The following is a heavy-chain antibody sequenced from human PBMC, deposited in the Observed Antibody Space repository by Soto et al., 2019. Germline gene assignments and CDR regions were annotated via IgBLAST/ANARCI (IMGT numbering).Heavy chain of an antibody. V-gene: IGHV4-59*01. D-gene: IGHD4-4*01. Sequence: QVQLQESGPGLVKPSETLSLTCTVSGGSISSYYWSWIRQPPGKGLEWIGYIYYSGSTNYNPSLKSRVTISVDTSKNQFSLKLSSVTAADTAVYYCARDHSNYGGWFDPWGQGTLVIVSS. CDR1: GGSISSYY. J-gene: IGHJ5*02. CDR2: IYYSGST. CDR3: ARDHSNYGGWFDP.